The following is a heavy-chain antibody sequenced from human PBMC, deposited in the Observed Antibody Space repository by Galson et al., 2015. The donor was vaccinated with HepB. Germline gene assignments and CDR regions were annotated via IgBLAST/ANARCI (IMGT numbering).Heavy chain of an antibody. CDR3: ARGGGRYHVDY. V-gene: IGHV1-2*02. CDR1: GYTFTGLY. J-gene: IGHJ4*02. CDR2: INPQSGDT. D-gene: IGHD6-19*01. Sequence: SVKVSCKASGYTFTGLYIHWVRQAPGEGLDWMGWINPQSGDTNYAEKFRGRVTMTRDTSINTAYMELSSLRFDDTAVYYCARGGGRYHVDYWGQGTLVTVSS.